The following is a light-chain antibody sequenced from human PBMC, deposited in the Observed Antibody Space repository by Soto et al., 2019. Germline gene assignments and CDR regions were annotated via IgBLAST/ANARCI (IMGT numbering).Light chain of an antibody. CDR1: QSAGNF. CDR2: DAS. Sequence: EIVMTQSPATLSVSPGETASLSCRASQSAGNFLAWYQQKPGQAPRLLIYDASNRATGIPARFSGSGSGTDFSLTISRLEPEDFAVYYCQQRSNWPQFGQGTRLEIK. V-gene: IGKV3-11*01. CDR3: QQRSNWPQ. J-gene: IGKJ5*01.